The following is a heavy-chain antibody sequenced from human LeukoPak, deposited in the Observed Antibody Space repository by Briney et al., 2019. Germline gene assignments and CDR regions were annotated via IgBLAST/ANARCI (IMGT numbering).Heavy chain of an antibody. Sequence: GGALRLSCAASGFPFISYSMNSVRQAPGKGLDWVSSISSRSSYIYYADSVKGRFTISRDNAKNSLYLQMNSLRAEDTAVYYCARRRDIVVVPAAYNWFDPWGQGTLVTVSS. CDR2: ISSRSSYI. CDR3: ARRRDIVVVPAAYNWFDP. V-gene: IGHV3-21*01. D-gene: IGHD2-2*01. CDR1: GFPFISYS. J-gene: IGHJ5*02.